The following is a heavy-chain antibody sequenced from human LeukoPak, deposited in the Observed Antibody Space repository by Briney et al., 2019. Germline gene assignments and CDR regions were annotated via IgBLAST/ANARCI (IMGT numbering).Heavy chain of an antibody. J-gene: IGHJ6*03. Sequence: PGGSLTLSCAASGFTFSSYSMNWVRQAPGKGLEWVSSISSSSSYICYADSVKGRFTISRDNAKNSLYLQMNSLRAEDTAVYYCARDRYIVVVVAVMDVWGKGTTVTVSS. CDR2: ISSSSSYI. V-gene: IGHV3-21*01. CDR1: GFTFSSYS. CDR3: ARDRYIVVVVAVMDV. D-gene: IGHD2-15*01.